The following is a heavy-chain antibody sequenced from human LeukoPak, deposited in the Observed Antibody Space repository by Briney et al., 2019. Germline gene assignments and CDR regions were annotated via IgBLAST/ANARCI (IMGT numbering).Heavy chain of an antibody. CDR1: GYTFTSYG. CDR3: ARVRQDYASYDAFDI. V-gene: IGHV1-18*01. CDR2: ISAYNGNT. D-gene: IGHD4-17*01. Sequence: ASVKVSCKASGYTFTSYGISWVRQAPGQGLEWMGWISAYNGNTNYAQKLQGRVTMTTDTSTSTAHMELRSLRSDDTAVYYCARVRQDYASYDAFDIWGQGTMVTVSS. J-gene: IGHJ3*02.